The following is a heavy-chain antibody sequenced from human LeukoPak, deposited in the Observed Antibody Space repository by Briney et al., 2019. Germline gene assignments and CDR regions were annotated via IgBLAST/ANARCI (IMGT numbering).Heavy chain of an antibody. D-gene: IGHD1-26*01. CDR2: IYYSGST. Sequence: PSETLSLTCTVSGGSISSYYWSWIRQPPGKGLEWIGYIYYSGSTNYNPSLKSRVTISVDTSKNQFSLKLSSVTAADTAVYYCASRSYGSYYYYMDVWGKGTTVTVSS. J-gene: IGHJ6*03. CDR1: GGSISSYY. V-gene: IGHV4-59*01. CDR3: ASRSYGSYYYYMDV.